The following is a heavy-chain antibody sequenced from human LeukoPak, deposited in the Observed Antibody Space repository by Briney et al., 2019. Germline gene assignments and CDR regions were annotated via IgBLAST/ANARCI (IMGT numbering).Heavy chain of an antibody. J-gene: IGHJ4*02. CDR3: AKDFWSGYYPTY. D-gene: IGHD3-3*01. CDR2: SGSGGST. Sequence: GGSLRLSCAASGFTFSSYAMSWVRQASGKGLEWVSGSGSGGSTHYADSVKGRFTISRDNSKNTLYLQMNSLRAEDTAVYYCAKDFWSGYYPTYWGQGTLVTVSS. CDR1: GFTFSSYA. V-gene: IGHV3-23*01.